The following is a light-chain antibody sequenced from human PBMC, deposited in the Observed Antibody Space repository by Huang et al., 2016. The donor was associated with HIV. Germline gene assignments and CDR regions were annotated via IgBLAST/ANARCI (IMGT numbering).Light chain of an antibody. J-gene: IGKJ1*01. CDR1: QSVGSN. Sequence: EVVMTQSPATLSVSPGERATLSCRASQSVGSNLAWYQQKPGQPPRFRIYGASTRATGIQDRFSGSGSGTEFTLTISGLQSEDFAVYYCQQYNNWLRTFGQGTKVEIK. CDR2: GAS. CDR3: QQYNNWLRT. V-gene: IGKV3-15*01.